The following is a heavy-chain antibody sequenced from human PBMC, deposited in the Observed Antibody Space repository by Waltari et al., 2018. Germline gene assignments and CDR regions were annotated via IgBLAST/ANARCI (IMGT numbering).Heavy chain of an antibody. V-gene: IGHV3-30-3*01. D-gene: IGHD1-26*01. CDR1: GISFSTFS. CDR3: ARDIVGATTDY. CDR2: ISHDGTNK. J-gene: IGHJ4*02. Sequence: QVQLVESGGGVFQPGRSLSLSCAASGISFSTFSLNWIRQAPGKGLEWVSIISHDGTNKHYEDSVKGRVTISRDKAKNTLYLQMNSLSADDTGVYYCARDIVGATTDYWGQGTMVTVSS.